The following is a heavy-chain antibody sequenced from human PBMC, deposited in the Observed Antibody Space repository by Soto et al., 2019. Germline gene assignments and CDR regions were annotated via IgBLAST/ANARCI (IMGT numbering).Heavy chain of an antibody. D-gene: IGHD6-19*01. J-gene: IGHJ6*02. V-gene: IGHV1-18*04. Sequence: ASVKVSCKASGYTFTSYGISWVRQAPGQGLEWMGWISPYNGNTNYAQKLQGRVTMTTDTSTSTAYMELRSLRSDDTAVYYCARDVGYSSGWSNEGYYYYGMDVWGQGTTVTVSS. CDR1: GYTFTSYG. CDR3: ARDVGYSSGWSNEGYYYYGMDV. CDR2: ISPYNGNT.